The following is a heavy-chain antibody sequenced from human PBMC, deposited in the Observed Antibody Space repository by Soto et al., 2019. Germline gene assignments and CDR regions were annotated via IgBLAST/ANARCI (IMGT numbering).Heavy chain of an antibody. Sequence: SVKVSCKASGGTFSSYAISWVRQAPGQGLKWMGGIIPIFGTANYAQKFQGRVTITADESTSTAYMELSSLRSEDTAVYYCARDYRRSPYCSGGSCYSVSAFDIWGQGTMVTVSS. J-gene: IGHJ3*02. CDR3: ARDYRRSPYCSGGSCYSVSAFDI. D-gene: IGHD2-15*01. CDR2: IIPIFGTA. V-gene: IGHV1-69*13. CDR1: GGTFSSYA.